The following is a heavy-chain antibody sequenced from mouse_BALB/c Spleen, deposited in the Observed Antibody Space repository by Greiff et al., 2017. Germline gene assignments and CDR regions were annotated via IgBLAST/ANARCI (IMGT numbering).Heavy chain of an antibody. CDR3: ARRGPEGFAY. J-gene: IGHJ3*01. CDR2: IYPSNGRT. V-gene: IGHV1S81*02. Sequence: VQLQQPGAELVKPGTSVKLSCKASGYNFTSYWINWVKLRPGQGLEWIGDIYPSNGRTNYNEKFKSKATLTVDKSSSTAYMQLSSLTSEDSAVYYCARRGPEGFAYWGQGTLVTVSA. CDR1: GYNFTSYW.